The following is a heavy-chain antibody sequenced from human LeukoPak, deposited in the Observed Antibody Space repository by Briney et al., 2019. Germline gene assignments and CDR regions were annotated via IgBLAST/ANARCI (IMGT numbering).Heavy chain of an antibody. CDR1: GYTFTGYY. V-gene: IGHV1-2*02. D-gene: IGHD3-22*01. CDR2: INPNSGGT. J-gene: IGHJ4*02. Sequence: ASVKVSCKASGYTFTGYYMHWVRQAPGQGLEWRGWINPNSGGTNYAQKFQGRVTMTRDTSIRTAYMELSRLRSDDTAVYYCARGDYYYDRSPPNFDYWGQGTLVTVSS. CDR3: ARGDYYYDRSPPNFDY.